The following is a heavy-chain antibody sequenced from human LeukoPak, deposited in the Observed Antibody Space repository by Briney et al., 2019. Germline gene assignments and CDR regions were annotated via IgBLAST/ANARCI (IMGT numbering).Heavy chain of an antibody. CDR2: IRYDGTNK. CDR3: AKDLVVYCSSSSGPIEY. D-gene: IGHD2-2*01. J-gene: IGHJ4*02. CDR1: GLTFSTYG. V-gene: IGHV3-30*02. Sequence: GGSLRLSCAASGLTFSTYGMHWVRQAPGKGLEWVAFIRYDGTNKYYADSVKGRFTISRDNSKNTLYLQMNSLRPEDTALYYCAKDLVVYCSSSSGPIEYWGQGTLVTVSS.